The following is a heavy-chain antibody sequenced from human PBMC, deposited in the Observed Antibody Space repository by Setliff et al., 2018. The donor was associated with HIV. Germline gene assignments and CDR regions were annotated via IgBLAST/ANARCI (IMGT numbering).Heavy chain of an antibody. CDR1: GGSISSGSYY. D-gene: IGHD6-19*01. J-gene: IGHJ4*02. V-gene: IGHV4-61*09. CDR3: ARRLSSGSYFGY. Sequence: TLSLTCTVSGGSISSGSYYWSWIRQPAGKGLEWIGHIYTSGSTNYNPSLKSRVTISVDTSKNQFSLKLSSVTAADTAVYYCARRLSSGSYFGYWGQGTLVTVSS. CDR2: IYTSGST.